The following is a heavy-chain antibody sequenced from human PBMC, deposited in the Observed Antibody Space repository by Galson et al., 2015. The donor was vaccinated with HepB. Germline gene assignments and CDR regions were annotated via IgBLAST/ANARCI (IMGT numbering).Heavy chain of an antibody. V-gene: IGHV3-74*01. D-gene: IGHD4-17*01. CDR2: VDSDGIST. J-gene: IGHJ4*02. CDR1: GFTFSTYW. Sequence: LRLSCAASGFTFSTYWMHWVCQAPGKGLVWVSRVDSDGISTSYAASVKGRFTISRDNAKKTLYLHMNSLRAEDTAIYYCVRVGAVTTSFDYWGQGTLVTVSS. CDR3: VRVGAVTTSFDY.